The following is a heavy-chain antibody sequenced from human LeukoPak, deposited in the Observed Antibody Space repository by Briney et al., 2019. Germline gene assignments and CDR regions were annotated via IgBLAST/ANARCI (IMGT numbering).Heavy chain of an antibody. CDR3: VRDRELNY. D-gene: IGHD1-26*01. CDR1: GGSISSYY. CDR2: IYNSGST. Sequence: SETLALTCIVSGGSISSYYWSWIRQPPGKGLEWIGYIYNSGSTIYNPSLKSRATISVDTSKNQFSLRLSSVTAVDTAVYYCVRDRELNYWGQGTLVTVSS. J-gene: IGHJ4*02. V-gene: IGHV4-59*01.